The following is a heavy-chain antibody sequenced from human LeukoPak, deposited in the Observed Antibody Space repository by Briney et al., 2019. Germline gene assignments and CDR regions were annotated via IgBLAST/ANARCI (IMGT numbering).Heavy chain of an antibody. CDR2: SNSDGSST. Sequence: GGSLRLSCVASGFTFSRYWMHWVRQAPGKGLVWVSRSNSDGSSTSYADSVKGRFTISRDNAKNTLYLQMNGLRAEDTAVYYCARVGEVAGRAIDQWGQGTLVTVSS. J-gene: IGHJ4*02. V-gene: IGHV3-74*01. D-gene: IGHD5-12*01. CDR1: GFTFSRYW. CDR3: ARVGEVAGRAIDQ.